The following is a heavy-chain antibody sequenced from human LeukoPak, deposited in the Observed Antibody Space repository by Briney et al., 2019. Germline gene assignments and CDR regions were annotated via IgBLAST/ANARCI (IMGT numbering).Heavy chain of an antibody. CDR2: ISYDGSNK. J-gene: IGHJ4*02. CDR3: AKFPPYCGGDCPDHQFDY. CDR1: GFTFSSYG. V-gene: IGHV3-30*18. Sequence: GGSLRLSSAATGFTFSSYGMHWVRQAPGKGLEWVAVISYDGSNKYYADSVKGRFTISGDNSKNTLYLQMNSLRAEDTAVYYCAKFPPYCGGDCPDHQFDYWGQGTLVTVSS. D-gene: IGHD2-21*02.